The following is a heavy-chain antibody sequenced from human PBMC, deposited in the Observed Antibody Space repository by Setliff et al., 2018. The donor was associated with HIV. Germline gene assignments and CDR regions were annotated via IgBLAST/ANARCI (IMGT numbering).Heavy chain of an antibody. CDR3: ARAYFGSGIYY. CDR1: GGSISSYY. CDR2: IYTSGST. Sequence: SETLSLTCTVSGGSISSYYWSWIRQPPGKGLEWIGYIYTSGSTNYNPSLKSRVTISVDPSKNQFSLKLSSVTAADTAVYYCARAYFGSGIYYWGQGTLVTVSS. D-gene: IGHD3-10*01. J-gene: IGHJ4*02. V-gene: IGHV4-4*09.